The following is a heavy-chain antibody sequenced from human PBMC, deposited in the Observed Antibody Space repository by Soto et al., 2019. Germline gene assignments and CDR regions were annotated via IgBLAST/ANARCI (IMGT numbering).Heavy chain of an antibody. CDR2: LHSGGDT. Sequence: EVQLVESGGGLVQPGGSLRLSCVASGIPVSSNYMTWVRQAPGKGLEWVSVLHSGGDTYYANSVKGRFTISRHDSTNTLFLQMTSLTAADTPVYYCARDGPYYYASRMDVWGQGTTVTVSS. CDR1: GIPVSSNY. D-gene: IGHD3-10*01. J-gene: IGHJ6*02. CDR3: ARDGPYYYASRMDV. V-gene: IGHV3-53*04.